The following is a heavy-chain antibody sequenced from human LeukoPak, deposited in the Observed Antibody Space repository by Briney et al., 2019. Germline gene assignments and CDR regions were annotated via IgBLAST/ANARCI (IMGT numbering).Heavy chain of an antibody. V-gene: IGHV4-59*08. J-gene: IGHJ2*01. Sequence: SETLSLTCTVSGGSISSYFWSWLRQPPGKRLEWIGYISYSGSTDYNPSLKSRVTLSVDTSKNRLSLKLSSVTAADTAVYYCARKSSKGGFNGYDFWYFDLWGRGTPVTVSS. CDR1: GGSISSYF. D-gene: IGHD5-12*01. CDR3: ARKSSKGGFNGYDFWYFDL. CDR2: ISYSGST.